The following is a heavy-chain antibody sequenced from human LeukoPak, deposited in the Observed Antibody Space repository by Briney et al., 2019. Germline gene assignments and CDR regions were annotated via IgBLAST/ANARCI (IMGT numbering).Heavy chain of an antibody. D-gene: IGHD2-2*01. CDR3: ASTHCASPSCYSYYYSGLDV. CDR1: GGSISSGGYY. Sequence: SQTLSLTCTVSGGSISSGGYYWGWIRQPPGKGLEWIGSIYDSGSTYYNPSLKSRVAISLDTSKNQFSLKLSSVTAADTAVYYCASTHCASPSCYSYYYSGLDVWGQGTTVTVSS. J-gene: IGHJ6*02. CDR2: IYDSGST. V-gene: IGHV4-31*03.